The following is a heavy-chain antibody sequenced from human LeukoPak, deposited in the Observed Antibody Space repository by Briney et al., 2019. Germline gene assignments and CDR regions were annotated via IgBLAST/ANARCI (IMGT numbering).Heavy chain of an antibody. V-gene: IGHV4-34*01. J-gene: IGHJ4*02. CDR2: INHSGST. CDR1: GGSFSGYY. CDR3: ARGRSSSWYIHEVGTGPRPQYYFDY. Sequence: SETLSLTCAVYGGSFSGYYWSWIRQPPGKGLEWIGEINHSGSTNYNPSLKSRVTISVDTSKNQFSPKLSSVTAADTAVYYCARGRSSSWYIHEVGTGPRPQYYFDYWGQGTLVTVSS. D-gene: IGHD6-13*01.